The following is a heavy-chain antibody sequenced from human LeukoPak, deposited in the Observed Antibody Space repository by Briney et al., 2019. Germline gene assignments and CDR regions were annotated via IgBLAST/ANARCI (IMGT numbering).Heavy chain of an antibody. CDR1: GFTFSNAW. V-gene: IGHV3-15*01. J-gene: IGHJ4*02. Sequence: GSLRLSCAASGFTFSNAWISWVRQAPGKGVEWGGRIKSKTDGGTTDYAAPVKGRFTISRDDSKNTLYLQMNSLKTEDTAVYYCTTDLTVTTGDYWGQGTLVTVSS. CDR2: IKSKTDGGTT. CDR3: TTDLTVTTGDY. D-gene: IGHD4-11*01.